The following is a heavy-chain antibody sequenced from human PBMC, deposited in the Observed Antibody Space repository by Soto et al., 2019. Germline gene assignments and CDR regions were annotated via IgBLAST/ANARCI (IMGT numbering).Heavy chain of an antibody. CDR1: GFTFSSYG. CDR3: ARDRKTTVTQFDY. D-gene: IGHD4-17*01. V-gene: IGHV3-33*01. CDR2: IWYDGSNK. J-gene: IGHJ4*02. Sequence: QVQLVESGGGVVQPGRSLRLSCAASGFTFSSYGMHWVRQAPGKGLEWVAVIWYDGSNKYYVDSVKGRFTISRDNSKNTLYLQMNSLRGEDTAVYYCARDRKTTVTQFDYWGQGTLVTVSS.